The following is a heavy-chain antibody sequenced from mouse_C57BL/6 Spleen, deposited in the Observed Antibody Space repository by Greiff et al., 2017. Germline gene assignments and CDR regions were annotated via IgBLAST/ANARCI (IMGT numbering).Heavy chain of an antibody. Sequence: QVQLQQPGAELVKPGASVKLSCKASGYTFTSYWMHWVKQRPGRGLEWIGRIDPNSGGTKYNEKFKSKATLTVDKPSSPAYMQLSSLTSEDSAVYYCARGASSYGSSLYYAMDYWGQGTSVTVSS. D-gene: IGHD1-1*01. CDR1: GYTFTSYW. J-gene: IGHJ4*01. CDR3: ARGASSYGSSLYYAMDY. V-gene: IGHV1-72*01. CDR2: IDPNSGGT.